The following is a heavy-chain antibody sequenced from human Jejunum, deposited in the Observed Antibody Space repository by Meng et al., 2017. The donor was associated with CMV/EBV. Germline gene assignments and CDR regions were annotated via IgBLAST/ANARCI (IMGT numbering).Heavy chain of an antibody. D-gene: IGHD3-10*01. V-gene: IGHV3-7*01. CDR2: IKQEGSEK. CDR3: ARNARGSGY. J-gene: IGHJ4*02. Sequence: SCAASGFTFSTYWMTWVRQARGKGLGWVANIKQEGSEKYYVESVKGRFTISRENAKNLLFLQMNSLRVEDTAMYYCARNARGSGYWGQGTLVTVSS. CDR1: GFTFSTYW.